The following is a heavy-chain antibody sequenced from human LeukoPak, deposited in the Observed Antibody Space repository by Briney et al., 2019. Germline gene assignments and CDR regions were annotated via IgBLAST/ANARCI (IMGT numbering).Heavy chain of an antibody. CDR3: ARDNREKRWLQLNYYYYYMDV. J-gene: IGHJ6*03. CDR1: GYSISSGYY. Sequence: SETLSLTCTVSGYSISSGYYWGCIRLPPGKGVWWIGSIYNGGNTYYRPSLKSRVTISVDTSKRQFSLKLSPVTAAETAVYYCARDNREKRWLQLNYYYYYMDVWGKGTTVTVSS. CDR2: IYNGGNT. D-gene: IGHD5-24*01. V-gene: IGHV4-38-2*02.